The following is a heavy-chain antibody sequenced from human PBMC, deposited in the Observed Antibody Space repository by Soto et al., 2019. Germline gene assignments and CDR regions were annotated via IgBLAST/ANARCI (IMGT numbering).Heavy chain of an antibody. CDR1: GGSFSSYH. J-gene: IGHJ4*02. CDR3: ARGYDTALAPIF. CDR2: INHLTTT. D-gene: IGHD5-18*01. V-gene: IGHV4-34*01. Sequence: PSETLSLTCAAYGGSFSSYHWSWIRQTPGKGLEWIGEINHLTTTNYNPSLKSRVIISLDTPKNQFSLKLSSVTAADTAVYYCARGYDTALAPIFWGQGILVTVSS.